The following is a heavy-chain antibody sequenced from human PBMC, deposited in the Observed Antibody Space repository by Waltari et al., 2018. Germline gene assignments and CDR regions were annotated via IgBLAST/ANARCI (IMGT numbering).Heavy chain of an antibody. D-gene: IGHD5-18*01. CDR3: TKDMDGATAMAPRLDF. Sequence: QVQLQESGPGLVKPSETLSLTCTVSGGSINIYYWSWIRQPPGKGLEWIGYVYYTGNTIYNPARESRVTWSADTSKNQVSLRLRSVTAADTAVYYCTKDMDGATAMAPRLDFWGQGTLVTVSS. V-gene: IGHV4-59*08. J-gene: IGHJ4*02. CDR1: GGSINIYY. CDR2: VYYTGNT.